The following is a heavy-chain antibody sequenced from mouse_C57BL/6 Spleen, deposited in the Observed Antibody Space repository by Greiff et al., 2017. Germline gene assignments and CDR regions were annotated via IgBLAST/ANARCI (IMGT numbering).Heavy chain of an antibody. J-gene: IGHJ2*01. CDR3: ARESY. Sequence: QVQLQQSGAELVRPGASVKLSCKASGYTFTDYYINWVKPRPGQGLEWIARHYPGSGNTYYNEKFKGKATLTAEKSSSTAYMQLSSLTSEDSAVYICARESYWGQGTTLTVSS. V-gene: IGHV1-76*01. CDR2: HYPGSGNT. CDR1: GYTFTDYY.